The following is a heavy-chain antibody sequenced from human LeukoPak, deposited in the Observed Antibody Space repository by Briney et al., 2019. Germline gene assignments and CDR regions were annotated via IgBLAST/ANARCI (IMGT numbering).Heavy chain of an antibody. CDR3: AKDLAGSGSYSFDY. CDR1: GFTFSNYA. Sequence: TGGCLRLSCAASGFTFSNYAMNCVRQAPGRGLEWVSAISGSASGTYYADSVKGRFTISRDNSKNTLYLQMNSLRAEDTAVYYCAKDLAGSGSYSFDYWGQGTLVTVPS. V-gene: IGHV3-23*01. CDR2: ISGSASGT. J-gene: IGHJ4*02. D-gene: IGHD1-26*01.